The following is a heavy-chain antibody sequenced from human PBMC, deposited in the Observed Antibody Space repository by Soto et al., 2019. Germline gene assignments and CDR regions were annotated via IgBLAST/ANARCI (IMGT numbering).Heavy chain of an antibody. CDR3: ACSYYYDSSGYPNDAFDI. V-gene: IGHV4-38-2*01. Sequence: SETLSLPCAVSGYSISSGYYWGWIRQPPGKGLEWIGSIYHSGSTYYNPSLKSRVTISVDTSKNQFSLKLSSVTAADTAVYYCACSYYYDSSGYPNDAFDIWGQGTMVTVSS. D-gene: IGHD3-22*01. CDR2: IYHSGST. CDR1: GYSISSGYY. J-gene: IGHJ3*02.